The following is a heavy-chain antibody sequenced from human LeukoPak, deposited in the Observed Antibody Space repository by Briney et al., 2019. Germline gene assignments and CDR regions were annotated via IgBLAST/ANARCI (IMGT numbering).Heavy chain of an antibody. CDR2: IYHSVST. D-gene: IGHD4-23*01. V-gene: IGHV4-38-2*02. J-gene: IGHJ4*02. CDR3: ARADGGNSLFDY. CDR1: GYSISSGHY. Sequence: SETLSLTCTVSGYSISSGHYWGWIRQPPGKGLEWVGSIYHSVSTYYNPSLKSRVTISVDTSKNQFSLKLSSVTAADTAVYYCARADGGNSLFDYWGQGTLVTVSS.